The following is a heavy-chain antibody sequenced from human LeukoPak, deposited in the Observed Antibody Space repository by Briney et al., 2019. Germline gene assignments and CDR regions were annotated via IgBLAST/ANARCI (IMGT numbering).Heavy chain of an antibody. CDR3: AKDKDSSSWYNNWFDP. V-gene: IGHV3-9*01. J-gene: IGHJ5*02. CDR2: ISWNSGSI. D-gene: IGHD6-13*01. Sequence: GGSLRLSCAASGFTFDDYAMPWVRQAPGKGLEWVSGISWNSGSIGYADSVKGRFTISRDNAKNSLYLQMNSLRAEDTALYYCAKDKDSSSWYNNWFDPWGQGTLVTVSS. CDR1: GFTFDDYA.